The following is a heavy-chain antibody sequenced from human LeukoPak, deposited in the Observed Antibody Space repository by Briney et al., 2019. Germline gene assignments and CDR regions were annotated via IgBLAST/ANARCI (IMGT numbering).Heavy chain of an antibody. V-gene: IGHV4-31*03. D-gene: IGHD3-22*01. CDR2: IYYSGSTSGST. CDR1: GGSISSGGYY. J-gene: IGHJ4*02. Sequence: SETLSLTCTVSGGSISSGGYYWSWIRQYPGEGLEWVGYIYYSGSTSGSTYYNPSLKSRLTISIDTSENQFSLELSSVTAADTAIYYCATARDSSAFYGFDYWGQGTPVTVSS. CDR3: ATARDSSAFYGFDY.